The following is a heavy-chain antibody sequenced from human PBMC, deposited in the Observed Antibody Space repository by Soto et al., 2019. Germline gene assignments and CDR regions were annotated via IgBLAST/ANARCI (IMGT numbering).Heavy chain of an antibody. CDR1: GFTFSWFG. CDR3: ARDSSSSYYYFDY. J-gene: IGHJ4*02. Sequence: EVQLVESGGGLLQPGGSLRLSCAASGFTFSWFGMNWVRQAPGKGLEWVSYISSGSNTINYAESVRGRFTISRDNAKNSLYLQMNSLRDDDTAVYYCARDSSSSYYYFDYWGQGTLVTFSS. V-gene: IGHV3-48*02. CDR2: ISSGSNTI. D-gene: IGHD3-22*01.